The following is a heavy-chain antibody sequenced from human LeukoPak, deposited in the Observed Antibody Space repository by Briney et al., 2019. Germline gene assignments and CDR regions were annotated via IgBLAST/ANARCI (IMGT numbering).Heavy chain of an antibody. V-gene: IGHV3-11*06. CDR1: GFTFSDYY. J-gene: IGHJ4*02. CDR3: ARLDSSSWFFDY. D-gene: IGHD6-13*01. CDR2: FSGSSSCT. Sequence: GGSLRLSCAASGFTFSDYYMSSIRQAPGKGVEWFSYFSGSSSCTSYADCVKGRFTISRDNAKNSMYLQMNSLRAEDTAVYYCARLDSSSWFFDYWGQGTVVTVSS.